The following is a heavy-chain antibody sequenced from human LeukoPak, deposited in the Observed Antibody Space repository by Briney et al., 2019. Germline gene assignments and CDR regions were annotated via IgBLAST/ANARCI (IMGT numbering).Heavy chain of an antibody. Sequence: WVKDSCMDSGGTLRSYATRAVRPAPGQGGEWMGGIIPIVGTANSTQKFQGRVTISPEEITSTAYIDRSSLRETETGLYSCARVANGNGCHYYFDYWGQGTLVTVSS. V-gene: IGHV1-69*01. CDR1: GGTLRSYA. D-gene: IGHD6-19*01. CDR2: IIPIVGTA. CDR3: ARVANGNGCHYYFDY. J-gene: IGHJ4*02.